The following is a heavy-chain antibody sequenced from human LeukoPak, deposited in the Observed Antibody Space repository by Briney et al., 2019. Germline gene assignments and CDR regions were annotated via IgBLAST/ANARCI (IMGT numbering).Heavy chain of an antibody. Sequence: SVKVSCKASGGTLSSYAISWVRQAPGQGLEWMGGIIPIFGTANYAQKFQGRVTITADESTSTAYMELSSLRSEDTAVYYCAAVRNYYDSSGYYDYVDYWGQGTLVTVSS. CDR1: GGTLSSYA. CDR3: AAVRNYYDSSGYYDYVDY. CDR2: IIPIFGTA. D-gene: IGHD3-22*01. V-gene: IGHV1-69*13. J-gene: IGHJ4*02.